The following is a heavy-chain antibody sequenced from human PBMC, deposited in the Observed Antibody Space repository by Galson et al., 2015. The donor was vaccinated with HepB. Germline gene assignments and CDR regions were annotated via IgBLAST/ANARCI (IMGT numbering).Heavy chain of an antibody. CDR2: IRYDGSNK. J-gene: IGHJ6*02. Sequence: SLRLSCAASGFTFSSYGMHWVRQAPGKGLEWVAFIRYDGSNKYYADSVKGRFTISRDNSKSTLYLQMNSLRAEDTAVYYCAKDLENDSSGYYYYYYGMDVWGQGTTVTVSS. CDR3: AKDLENDSSGYYYYYYGMDV. CDR1: GFTFSSYG. V-gene: IGHV3-30*02. D-gene: IGHD3-22*01.